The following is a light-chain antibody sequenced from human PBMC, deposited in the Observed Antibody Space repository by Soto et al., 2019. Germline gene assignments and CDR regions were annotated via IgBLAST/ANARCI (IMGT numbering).Light chain of an antibody. CDR3: QQHGISHIT. V-gene: IGKV3-11*01. J-gene: IGKJ5*01. CDR2: DAS. CDR1: QSIGLA. Sequence: EIVLTQSPATLSLSPGERATLSCRASQSIGLAIAWYQHKPGQAPRLLIYDASNRATGIPARFSGSGSGTDFTLTISRLEPEDFAVYYCQQHGISHITFGQGTRLEIK.